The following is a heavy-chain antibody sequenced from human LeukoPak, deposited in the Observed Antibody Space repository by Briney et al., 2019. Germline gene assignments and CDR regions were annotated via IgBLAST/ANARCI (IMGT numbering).Heavy chain of an antibody. CDR1: GFTFSSYD. V-gene: IGHV3-13*04. CDR2: MCTAGDT. D-gene: IGHD3-9*01. J-gene: IGHJ6*04. CDR3: ARAYYDILTVGVEYGMDV. Sequence: SGGPLRLSCAASGFTFSSYDMHWVRQATGKGLEWVSAMCTAGDTYYPGSVKGRFTISRETAKNSLYLQMNSLRAGDTAVYYCARAYYDILTVGVEYGMDVWGKGTTVSVSS.